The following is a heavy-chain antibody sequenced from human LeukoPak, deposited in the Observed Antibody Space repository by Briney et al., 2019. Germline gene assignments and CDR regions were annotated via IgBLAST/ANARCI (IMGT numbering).Heavy chain of an antibody. Sequence: PGGSLRLSCAASGFTFSSYVMHWVRQAPGKGLEYVSSISSNGVNTYYANSVKGRFTISRDNSKNTLYLQMGSLRAEDIAVYYCARDVSGSMPSIVVVPAALDYWGQGTLVTVSS. D-gene: IGHD2-2*01. CDR2: ISSNGVNT. V-gene: IGHV3-64*01. CDR1: GFTFSSYV. J-gene: IGHJ4*02. CDR3: ARDVSGSMPSIVVVPAALDY.